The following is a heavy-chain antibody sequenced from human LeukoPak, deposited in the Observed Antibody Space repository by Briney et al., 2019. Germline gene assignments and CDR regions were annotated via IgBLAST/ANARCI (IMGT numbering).Heavy chain of an antibody. CDR3: AADLAGTIEGAY. V-gene: IGHV1-58*02. CDR1: GFTFTSSA. J-gene: IGHJ4*02. Sequence: SVKVSCKASGFTFTSSAMQWVRQARGQRLEWIGWIVVGSGNTNYAQKFQERVTITRDMSTSTAYMELSSLRSEDTAVYYCAADLAGTIEGAYWGQGTLVTVSS. D-gene: IGHD1-7*01. CDR2: IVVGSGNT.